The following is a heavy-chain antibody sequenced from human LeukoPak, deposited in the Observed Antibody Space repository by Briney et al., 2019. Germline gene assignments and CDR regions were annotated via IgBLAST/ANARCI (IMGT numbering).Heavy chain of an antibody. CDR1: GLTFSNAW. CDR2: ISTSSSYI. D-gene: IGHD3-3*01. CDR3: ARAPSRSEQFDP. V-gene: IGHV3-21*01. Sequence: GGSLRLSCAASGLTFSNAWMNWVRQAPGKGLEWVSSISTSSSYIYYADSVKGRFTISRDNAKNSLYLQMNSLRVEDTAVYYCARAPSRSEQFDPWGQGTLVTVSS. J-gene: IGHJ5*02.